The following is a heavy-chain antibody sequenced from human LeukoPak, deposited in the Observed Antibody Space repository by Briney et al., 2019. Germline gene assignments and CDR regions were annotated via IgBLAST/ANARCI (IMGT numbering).Heavy chain of an antibody. V-gene: IGHV2-5*02. D-gene: IGHD4-17*01. J-gene: IGHJ1*01. Sequence: YWDDDKRYSPSLKSRLTITKDTSKSQVVLTVTNMDPVDTATYYCAHRYITRYDYAFFQHWGQGTLVTVSS. CDR2: YWDDDK. CDR3: AHRYITRYDYAFFQH.